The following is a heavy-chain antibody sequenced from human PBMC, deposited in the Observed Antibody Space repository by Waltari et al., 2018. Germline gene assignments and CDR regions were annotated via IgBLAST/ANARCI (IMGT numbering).Heavy chain of an antibody. CDR2: IYHSGST. CDR3: ARVGGIAALSRVYY. Sequence: QVQLQESGPGLVKPSETLSLTCAVSGYSISSGYYWGWIRQPPGKGLEWIGSIYHSGSTYYTPSLKSRVTISVDTSKNQFSLKLSSVTAADTAVYYCARVGGIAALSRVYYWGQGTLVTVSS. J-gene: IGHJ4*02. D-gene: IGHD6-13*01. CDR1: GYSISSGYY. V-gene: IGHV4-38-2*01.